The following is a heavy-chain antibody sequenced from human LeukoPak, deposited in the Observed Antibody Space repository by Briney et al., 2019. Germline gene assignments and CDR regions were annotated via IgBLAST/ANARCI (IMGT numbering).Heavy chain of an antibody. Sequence: SETLSLTCTVSGGSTSSYYWSWIRQPAGKGLEWIGRIYTSGRTNYNPSLKSRVTMSVDTSKKQFSLKLSSVTAADTAVYYCAREPYYDILTGRGFDPWGQGTLVTVSS. CDR1: GGSTSSYY. J-gene: IGHJ5*02. D-gene: IGHD3-9*01. V-gene: IGHV4-4*07. CDR3: AREPYYDILTGRGFDP. CDR2: IYTSGRT.